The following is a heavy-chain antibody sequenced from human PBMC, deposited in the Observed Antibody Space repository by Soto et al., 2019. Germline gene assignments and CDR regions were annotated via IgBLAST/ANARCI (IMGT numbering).Heavy chain of an antibody. D-gene: IGHD1-1*01. CDR3: EKVATTGAATSDYYDMDV. CDR2: IDYFGTT. J-gene: IGHJ6*04. Sequence: SETLSLTCTVSGDSVSSYYWSWIRLPPGKGLEWIGYIDYFGTTRYNPSLTRRVIISEDTSKNQLSLEVSSVTAADAGVYFCEKVATTGAATSDYYDMDVWGKGTTVTVSS. V-gene: IGHV4-59*02. CDR1: GDSVSSYY.